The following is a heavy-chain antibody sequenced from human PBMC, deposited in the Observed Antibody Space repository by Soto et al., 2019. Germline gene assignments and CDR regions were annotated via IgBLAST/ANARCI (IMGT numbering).Heavy chain of an antibody. CDR2: IYWDDDK. V-gene: IGHV2-5*02. Sequence: SGPTLVNPTQTLTLTCTFSGFSLSTSGVGVGWIRQPPGKALEWLGRIYWDDDKRYSPSLKSRLTISQDTPKNQVVLTMTNMNPVDTATYYCAHTEEAAGFSDYWGQGTLVTVSS. D-gene: IGHD6-13*01. CDR1: GFSLSTSGVG. CDR3: AHTEEAAGFSDY. J-gene: IGHJ4*02.